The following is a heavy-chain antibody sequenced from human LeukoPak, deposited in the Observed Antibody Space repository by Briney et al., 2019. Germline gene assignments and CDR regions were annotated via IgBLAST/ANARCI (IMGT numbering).Heavy chain of an antibody. D-gene: IGHD3-9*01. V-gene: IGHV1-3*01. CDR2: INAGNGNT. CDR3: AREGGGYDILTGYHEYYFDY. CDR1: GYTFTSYA. Sequence: ASVKVSCKAPGYTFTSYAMHWVRQAPGQRLEWMGWINAGNGNTKYSQKFQGRVTITRDTSASTAYMELSSLRSEDTAVYYCAREGGGYDILTGYHEYYFDYWGQGTLVTVSS. J-gene: IGHJ4*02.